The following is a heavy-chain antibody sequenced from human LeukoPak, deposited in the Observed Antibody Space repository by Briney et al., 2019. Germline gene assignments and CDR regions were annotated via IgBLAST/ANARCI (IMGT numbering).Heavy chain of an antibody. Sequence: PSEILSLTCTVSGGSISSSSYYWGWIRQPPGKGLEWIGSIYYSGSTYYNPSLKSRVTISVDTSKNQFSLKLSSVTAADTAVYYCAHHCGGDCSGFDYWGQGTLVTVSS. CDR1: GGSISSSSYY. J-gene: IGHJ4*02. D-gene: IGHD2-21*01. CDR2: IYYSGST. V-gene: IGHV4-39*01. CDR3: AHHCGGDCSGFDY.